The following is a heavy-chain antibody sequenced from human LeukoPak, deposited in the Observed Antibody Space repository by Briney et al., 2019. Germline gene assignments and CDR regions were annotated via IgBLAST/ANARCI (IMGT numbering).Heavy chain of an antibody. J-gene: IGHJ4*02. CDR1: GFTFSSYE. CDR3: ARDAAYGYDRFDY. V-gene: IGHV3-7*01. Sequence: GGSLRLSCAASGFTFSSYEMNWVRQAPGKGLEWVANIKEDGSDKNYVDSMKGRFTISRDNAKNSLYLQMNSLRAEDTAVYYCARDAAYGYDRFDYWGQGTQVTVSS. CDR2: IKEDGSDK. D-gene: IGHD5-18*01.